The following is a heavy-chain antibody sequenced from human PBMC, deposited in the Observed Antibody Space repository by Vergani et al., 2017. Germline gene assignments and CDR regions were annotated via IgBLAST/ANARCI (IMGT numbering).Heavy chain of an antibody. J-gene: IGHJ4*02. CDR1: GFTFSNYW. Sequence: EVQLVESGGGLVQPGGSLRLSCAASGFTFSNYWMSWVRHAPGKGLEWVANIKQDGIEKYYVDSVKGRFTISRDNAKKSLYLQMNSLRAEDTAVYYCVREGYCSSRSCYAIGYWGQGTLVTVSS. D-gene: IGHD2-2*01. CDR3: VREGYCSSRSCYAIGY. CDR2: IKQDGIEK. V-gene: IGHV3-7*01.